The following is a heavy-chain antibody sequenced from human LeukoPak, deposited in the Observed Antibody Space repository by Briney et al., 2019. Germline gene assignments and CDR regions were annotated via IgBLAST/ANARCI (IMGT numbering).Heavy chain of an antibody. CDR3: ARDSVRWSLDY. CDR1: GFTFSSYE. D-gene: IGHD2-15*01. Sequence: GGSLRLSCAASGFTFSSYEMNWVRQAPGKGLEWVSYISSSGSTIYYADSVKGRFTISRDNAKNSLYLQMNSLRAEDTAVYYCARDSVRWSLDYWGQGTLVTVSS. J-gene: IGHJ4*02. V-gene: IGHV3-48*03. CDR2: ISSSGSTI.